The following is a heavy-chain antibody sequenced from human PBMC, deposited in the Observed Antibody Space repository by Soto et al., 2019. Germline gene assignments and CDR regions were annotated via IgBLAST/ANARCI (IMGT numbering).Heavy chain of an antibody. CDR3: ARDSGVIAAQDWRDP. J-gene: IGHJ5*02. D-gene: IGHD2-15*01. Sequence: QVQLVESGGGVVQPGRSLRLSCAASGFTFSSYAMHWVRQAPGKGLEWMTVISYDGNRKYYADSVKGRFTIYRDNSKNTLYLQMNSLRAEDTAVYHCARDSGVIAAQDWRDPWGQGTLVTVSS. CDR2: ISYDGNRK. CDR1: GFTFSSYA. V-gene: IGHV3-30-3*01.